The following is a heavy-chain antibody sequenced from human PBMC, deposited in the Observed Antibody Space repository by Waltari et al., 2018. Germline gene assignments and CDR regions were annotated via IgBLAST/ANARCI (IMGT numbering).Heavy chain of an antibody. V-gene: IGHV1-3*04. D-gene: IGHD1-26*01. J-gene: IGHJ4*02. CDR2: INTDKGDT. Sequence: VQLLQSGAVVKKPGASVKISCRVAGYTFSRFTVHWPRQAPGQGLEWLGRINTDKGDTNYTQNSQYRLTITRDTSATTLYMVLSSLRSEDTAVYFCARDLWDLPSYFDYWGQGTLVTVSS. CDR1: GYTFSRFT. CDR3: ARDLWDLPSYFDY.